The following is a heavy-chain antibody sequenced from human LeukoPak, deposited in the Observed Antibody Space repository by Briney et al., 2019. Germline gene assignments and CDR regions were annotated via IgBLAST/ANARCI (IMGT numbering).Heavy chain of an antibody. CDR3: SRVDENGYNFA. Sequence: GGSLRLSCAASGFSFSSYSMNWVRQAPGKGLEWVPSISGGSSYIYYADSVKGRFTISRDNAKNSLFLQMNSLRAEDTAVYYCSRVDENGYNFAWGQGALVTVSS. V-gene: IGHV3-21*01. CDR1: GFSFSSYS. D-gene: IGHD5-24*01. J-gene: IGHJ5*02. CDR2: ISGGSSYI.